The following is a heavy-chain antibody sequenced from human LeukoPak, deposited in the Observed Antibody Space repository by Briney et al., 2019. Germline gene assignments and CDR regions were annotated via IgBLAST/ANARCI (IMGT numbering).Heavy chain of an antibody. CDR1: GLTFSSYG. CDR2: IWYDGSNK. Sequence: PGGSLRLSCAASGLTFSSYGMHWVRQAPGKGLEWVAVIWYDGSNKYYADSVKGRFTISRDNSKNTLYLQMNSLRAEDTAVYYCAKVHYCSGGSCYHGAFDIWGQGTMVTVSS. V-gene: IGHV3-33*06. CDR3: AKVHYCSGGSCYHGAFDI. D-gene: IGHD2-15*01. J-gene: IGHJ3*02.